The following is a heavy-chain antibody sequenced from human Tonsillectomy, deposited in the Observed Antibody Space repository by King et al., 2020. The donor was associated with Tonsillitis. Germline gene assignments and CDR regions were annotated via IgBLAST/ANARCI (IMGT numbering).Heavy chain of an antibody. CDR1: GYTFTSYG. CDR3: ARDRGYSYGFGTRGTADRGGMDV. CDR2: ISAYNGNT. J-gene: IGHJ6*02. D-gene: IGHD5-18*01. Sequence: VQLVESGAEVKKPGASVKVSCTASGYTFTSYGISWVRQAPGQGLEWMGWISAYNGNTNYAQKLQGRVTMTTDTSTSTAYMELRSLRSDDTAVYYCARDRGYSYGFGTRGTADRGGMDVWGQGTTVTVSS. V-gene: IGHV1-18*04.